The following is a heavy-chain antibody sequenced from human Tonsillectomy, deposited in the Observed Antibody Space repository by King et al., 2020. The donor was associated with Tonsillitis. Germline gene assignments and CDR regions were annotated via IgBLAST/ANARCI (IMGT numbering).Heavy chain of an antibody. CDR1: GFTFDDYA. Sequence: VQLVESGGGLVQPGRSLRLSCAASGFTFDDYAMHWVRQAPGKGLEWVSGISWNGGSIGFADSVKGRFTISREKSKKSLFLQMNSLRAEDTALYYCAKQEGATYYYDSSGYYSLDYWGQGTLVTVSS. CDR3: AKQEGATYYYDSSGYYSLDY. CDR2: ISWNGGSI. J-gene: IGHJ4*02. V-gene: IGHV3-9*01. D-gene: IGHD3-22*01.